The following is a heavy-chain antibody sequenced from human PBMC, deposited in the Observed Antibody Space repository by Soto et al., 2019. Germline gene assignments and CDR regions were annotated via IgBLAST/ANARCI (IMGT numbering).Heavy chain of an antibody. CDR3: VRDRAMDSSGHWFDT. J-gene: IGHJ5*02. CDR2: IYHIGSP. CDR1: GRSVSSGGYY. V-gene: IGHV4-31*03. Sequence: QVQLQESGPGLVKPSQTLSLTCTVSGRSVSSGGYYWTWIRQHPGRGLGWIGYIYHIGSPYYNPSLESRVNISLDTSKNQSSLNLTSVTAADTAIYYCVRDRAMDSSGHWFDTWGQGTLVSVSS. D-gene: IGHD3-22*01.